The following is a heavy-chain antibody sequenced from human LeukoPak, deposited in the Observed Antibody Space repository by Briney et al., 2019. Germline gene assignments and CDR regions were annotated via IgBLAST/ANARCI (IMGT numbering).Heavy chain of an antibody. CDR3: AREPDREYCSGGSCYGTPEDY. CDR2: TCSSSSNI. Sequence: PGRSLRLYGAGSGFTFSSYAMDWLRQGQGTGLEWGSYTCSSSSNIYYAYSVKGRFTNSRDNAKNSLYLQMNSLRAEDTAVYYCAREPDREYCSGGSCYGTPEDYWGQGTLVTVSS. D-gene: IGHD2-15*01. CDR1: GFTFSSYA. V-gene: IGHV3-48*04. J-gene: IGHJ4*02.